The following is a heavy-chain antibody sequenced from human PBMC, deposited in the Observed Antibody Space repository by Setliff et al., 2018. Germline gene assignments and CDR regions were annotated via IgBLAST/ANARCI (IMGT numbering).Heavy chain of an antibody. Sequence: SETLSLTCTVSGGSISSSSYYWGWIRQPPGKGLEWIGSIYYSGSTYYNPSLKSRATISVDTSKNQFSLKLSSVTAADTAVYYCARDLIPVTYYYDSSGYSGAFDIWGQGTMVTVSS. D-gene: IGHD3-22*01. J-gene: IGHJ3*02. CDR1: GGSISSSSYY. CDR3: ARDLIPVTYYYDSSGYSGAFDI. V-gene: IGHV4-39*07. CDR2: IYYSGST.